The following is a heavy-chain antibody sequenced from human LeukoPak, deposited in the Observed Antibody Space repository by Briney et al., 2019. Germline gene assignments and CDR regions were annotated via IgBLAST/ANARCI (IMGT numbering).Heavy chain of an antibody. CDR2: IYYTGGS. D-gene: IGHD3-22*01. CDR3: ARGRDYYDSSGYFDY. CDR1: GGSISTRNYH. V-gene: IGHV4-39*07. J-gene: IGHJ4*02. Sequence: SETLSLTCTVSGGSISTRNYHWGWVRQSPEKGLEWIATIYYTGGSYYNPSLKSRVAISIDTSKNQFSLKLSSVTAADTAVYYCARGRDYYDSSGYFDYWGQGTLVTVSS.